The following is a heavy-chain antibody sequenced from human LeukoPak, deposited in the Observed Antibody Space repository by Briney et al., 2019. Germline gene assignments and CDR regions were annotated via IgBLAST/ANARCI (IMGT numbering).Heavy chain of an antibody. CDR2: INPNSGGT. Sequence: ASVKVSCKASGYTFTGYYMHWVRQAPGQGLEWMGWINPNSGGTNYAQKFQGRVTMTRDTSISTAYMELSRLRSDDAAVYYCARAPNRLVVPAAIEDYWGQGTLVTVSS. D-gene: IGHD2-2*01. CDR3: ARAPNRLVVPAAIEDY. V-gene: IGHV1-2*02. J-gene: IGHJ4*02. CDR1: GYTFTGYY.